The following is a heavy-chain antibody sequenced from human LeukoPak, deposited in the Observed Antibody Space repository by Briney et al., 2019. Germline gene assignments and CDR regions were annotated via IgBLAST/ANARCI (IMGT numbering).Heavy chain of an antibody. CDR1: GGSFSDYY. V-gene: IGHV4-34*01. CDR3: ASPTTVTTSAYRAFDI. Sequence: SETQSLTCAVYGGSFSDYYWSWIRQPPGKGLEWIGEINHSGSTNYSPSLRSRVTISVDTSKNQFSLNLRSVTAADTAVYYCASPTTVTTSAYRAFDIWGQGTMVTVSA. J-gene: IGHJ3*02. CDR2: INHSGST. D-gene: IGHD4-17*01.